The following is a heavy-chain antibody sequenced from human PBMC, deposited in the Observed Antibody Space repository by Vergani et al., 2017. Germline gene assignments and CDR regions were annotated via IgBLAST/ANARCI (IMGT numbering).Heavy chain of an antibody. J-gene: IGHJ4*02. Sequence: EVQLVESGGGLVQPGRPLRLPCTLSGFTFGDYAMSWVRQAPGKGLEWVGFIRSKADGGTTEYAASVKGRFTISRDDSKSIAYLQMNSLKTGDTAVYYGARELGADDYWGQGTLVTVSS. D-gene: IGHD1-26*01. CDR1: GFTFGDYA. CDR3: ARELGADDY. V-gene: IGHV3-49*04. CDR2: IRSKADGGTT.